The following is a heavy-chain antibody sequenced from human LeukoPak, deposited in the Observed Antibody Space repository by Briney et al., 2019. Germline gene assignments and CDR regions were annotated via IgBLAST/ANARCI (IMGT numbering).Heavy chain of an antibody. CDR1: GYTFTSYG. Sequence: ASVKVSCKASGYTFTSYGISWVRQAPGQGLEWMGWISAYNGNTNYAQKLQGRVTMTTDTSTSTAYMELRSLRSDDTAVYYCARELVPAAINYYMDVWGKGTTVTVSS. CDR3: ARELVPAAINYYMDV. J-gene: IGHJ6*03. D-gene: IGHD2-2*01. CDR2: ISAYNGNT. V-gene: IGHV1-18*01.